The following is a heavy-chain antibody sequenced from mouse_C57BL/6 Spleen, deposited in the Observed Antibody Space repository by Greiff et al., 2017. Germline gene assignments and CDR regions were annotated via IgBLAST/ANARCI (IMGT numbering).Heavy chain of an antibody. V-gene: IGHV2-6*02. Sequence: VKLKESGPGLVAPSQSLSITCTVSGFSLTSYGVHWVRQPPGKGLEWLVVIWSDGSTTYNSALKSRLSISKDNSKSQVFLKMNSLQTDDTAMYYCARNYGSPYYAMDYWGQGTSVTVSS. J-gene: IGHJ4*01. CDR3: ARNYGSPYYAMDY. CDR2: IWSDGST. D-gene: IGHD1-1*01. CDR1: GFSLTSYG.